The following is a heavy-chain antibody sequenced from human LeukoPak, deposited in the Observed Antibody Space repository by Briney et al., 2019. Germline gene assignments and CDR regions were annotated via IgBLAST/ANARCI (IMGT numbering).Heavy chain of an antibody. D-gene: IGHD5-12*01. J-gene: IGHJ4*02. CDR1: GYSISSGYY. Sequence: PSETLSLTCTVSGYSISSGYYWGWIRQPPGKGLEWIGSIYHSGSTYYNPSLKSRVTISINTSKNQFSLKLSSVTAADTAVYYCARAGGCGLIDYWGQGTLVTVSS. V-gene: IGHV4-38-2*02. CDR3: ARAGGCGLIDY. CDR2: IYHSGST.